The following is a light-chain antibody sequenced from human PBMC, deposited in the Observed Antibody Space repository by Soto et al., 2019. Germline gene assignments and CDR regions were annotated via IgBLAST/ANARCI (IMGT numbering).Light chain of an antibody. V-gene: IGLV2-18*02. CDR3: SSYTSTSTYV. Sequence: QSVLTQPPSVSGSPRHSVTISCTGTSSDVGSYNRVSWYQQPPGTAPKLMIYEVSNRPSGVPDRLSGSKSGNTASLTISGLQAEDEADYYCSSYTSTSTYVFGTGTKVTVL. J-gene: IGLJ1*01. CDR1: SSDVGSYNR. CDR2: EVS.